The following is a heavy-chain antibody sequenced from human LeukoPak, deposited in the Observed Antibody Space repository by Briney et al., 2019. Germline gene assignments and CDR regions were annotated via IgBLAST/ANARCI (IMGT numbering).Heavy chain of an antibody. V-gene: IGHV3-7*01. CDR2: IKQDGSEK. D-gene: IGHD3-16*01. Sequence: GGSLRLSCADSGFTFSSYWMSWVRQAPGKGLEWVANIKQDGSEKYYVDSVKGRFTISRDNAKNSLYLQMNSLRAEDTAVYYCARDYTRGDAFDIWGQGTMVTVSS. CDR3: ARDYTRGDAFDI. CDR1: GFTFSSYW. J-gene: IGHJ3*02.